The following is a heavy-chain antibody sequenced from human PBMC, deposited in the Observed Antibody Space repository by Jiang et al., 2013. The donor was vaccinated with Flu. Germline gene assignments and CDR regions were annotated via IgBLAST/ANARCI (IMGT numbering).Heavy chain of an antibody. CDR1: GGSVSGTLCY. CDR3: ARHGPHGAGFETTDY. D-gene: IGHD4/OR15-4a*01. V-gene: IGHV4-39*01. CDR2: MCYSGST. Sequence: PGLVKPSETLSLTCTVSGGSVSGTLCYWGWIRQPPGKGLEWIGSMCYSGSTYYNPSLKSRVTISVDTSKKQSSLNLRSVTAADTAVYYCARHGPHGAGFETTDYWGQGTLVTVSS. J-gene: IGHJ4*02.